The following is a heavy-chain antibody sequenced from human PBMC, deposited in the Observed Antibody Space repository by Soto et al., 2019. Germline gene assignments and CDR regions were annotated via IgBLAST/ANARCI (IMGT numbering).Heavy chain of an antibody. CDR1: GGTFSSYA. CDR2: IIPIFGTA. CDR3: ARGSRGDSSFGDFQH. V-gene: IGHV1-69*12. Sequence: QVQLVQSGAEVKKPGSSVKVSCKASGGTFSSYAISWVRQAPGQGLEWMGGIIPIFGTANYAQKFQGRVTITADESTSAAYIELGSLRSVDTAVYYCARGSRGDSSFGDFQHWGEGTLVTVSS. J-gene: IGHJ1*01. D-gene: IGHD3-22*01.